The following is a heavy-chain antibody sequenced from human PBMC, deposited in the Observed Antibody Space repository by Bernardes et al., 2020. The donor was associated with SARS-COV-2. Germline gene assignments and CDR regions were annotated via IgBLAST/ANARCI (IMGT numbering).Heavy chain of an antibody. CDR3: ASVDYYSASGTSLRFDH. CDR1: GYTLPTYG. D-gene: IGHD3-10*01. Sequence: ASVKVSCRASGYTLPTYGISWVRQAPGQGLEWLGWISAYNGHATYAHSVQGRVTMTTDKSTNTAFLELRSLRSDDAAVYFCASVDYYSASGTSLRFDHWGQGTLVTVSS. J-gene: IGHJ4*02. CDR2: ISAYNGHA. V-gene: IGHV1-18*01.